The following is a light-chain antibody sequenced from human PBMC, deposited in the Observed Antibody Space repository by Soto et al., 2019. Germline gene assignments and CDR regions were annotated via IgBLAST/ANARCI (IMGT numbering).Light chain of an antibody. Sequence: EIVLTQSPGTLSLSPGERATLSCRASQSVSSYLAWYQQKPGQAPRLLIYDASNRATGIPARFSGSGSGTDFTLTISSLEPEDFAVYYCQQRDIWPWTFGQGTKVDIK. V-gene: IGKV3-11*01. CDR2: DAS. CDR3: QQRDIWPWT. CDR1: QSVSSY. J-gene: IGKJ1*01.